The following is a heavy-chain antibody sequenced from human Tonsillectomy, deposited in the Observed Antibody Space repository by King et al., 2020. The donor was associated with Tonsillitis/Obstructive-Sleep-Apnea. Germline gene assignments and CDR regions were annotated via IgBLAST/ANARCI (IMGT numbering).Heavy chain of an antibody. D-gene: IGHD2-21*02. CDR2: IDPSDSYT. J-gene: IGHJ6*03. Sequence: VQLVESGAEVKKPGESLRISCKGSGYNFTNYWISWVPQMPGKGLEWMGRIDPSDSYTNYSPSFQGHVTISADKSISTAYLQWSSLKASDTAMYYCARGSPVTRYYYMDVWGKGTTVTVSS. CDR1: GYNFTNYW. CDR3: ARGSPVTRYYYMDV. V-gene: IGHV5-10-1*01.